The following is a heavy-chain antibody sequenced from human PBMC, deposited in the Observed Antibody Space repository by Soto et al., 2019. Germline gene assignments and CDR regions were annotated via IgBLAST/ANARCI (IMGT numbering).Heavy chain of an antibody. CDR1: GYTFTSYG. CDR2: ISAHNGNT. J-gene: IGHJ4*02. D-gene: IGHD2-8*01. V-gene: IGHV1-18*01. CDR3: ARGMYGDY. Sequence: QVHLVQSGAEVKKPGASVKVSCKASGYTFTSYGITWVRQAPGQGLEWMGWISAHNGNTDYAQKLQGRVIVTRDISTSTAYMELRSLRSDDTAVYSFARGMYGDYWGQGALVTVSS.